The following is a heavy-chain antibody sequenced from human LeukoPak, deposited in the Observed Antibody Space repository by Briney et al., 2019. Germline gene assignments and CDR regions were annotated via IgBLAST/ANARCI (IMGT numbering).Heavy chain of an antibody. Sequence: PSETLSLTCTVSGGSISSYYWSWIRQPPGKGLEWIGRIYTSGSTNYNPSLKSRVTISVDTSKNQFSLKLSSVTAADTAVYYCARTSSGVVVADTFDYWGQGTLVTVSS. J-gene: IGHJ4*02. V-gene: IGHV4-4*07. CDR2: IYTSGST. D-gene: IGHD2-15*01. CDR3: ARTSSGVVVADTFDY. CDR1: GGSISSYY.